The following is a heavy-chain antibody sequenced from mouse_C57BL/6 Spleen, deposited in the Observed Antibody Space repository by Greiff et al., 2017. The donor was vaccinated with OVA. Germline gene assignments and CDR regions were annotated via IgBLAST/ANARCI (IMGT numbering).Heavy chain of an antibody. CDR3: ASYYGSSYEYFDV. D-gene: IGHD1-1*01. CDR1: GYTFTSYW. V-gene: IGHV1-7*01. CDR2: INPSSGYT. J-gene: IGHJ1*03. Sequence: VQLVESGAELAKPGASVKLSCKASGYTFTSYWMHWVKQRPGQGLEWIGYINPSSGYTKYNQKFKDKATLTADKSSSTAYMQLSSVTYEDSAVYYCASYYGSSYEYFDVWGTGTTVTVSS.